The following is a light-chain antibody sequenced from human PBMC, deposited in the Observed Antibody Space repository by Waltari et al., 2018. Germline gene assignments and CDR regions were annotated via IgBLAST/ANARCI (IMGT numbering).Light chain of an antibody. Sequence: QHLLTHPPSVSPAPGQKVTISCSGNSSNRGNPDVSWYHQVPGATPKLLIFDNNQRPSGIPDRFSASKSGTSATLGITGLQSGDEADYYCATWDNSLREVVFGGGTKLTVL. J-gene: IGLJ2*01. CDR3: ATWDNSLREVV. V-gene: IGLV1-51*01. CDR1: SSNRGNPD. CDR2: DNN.